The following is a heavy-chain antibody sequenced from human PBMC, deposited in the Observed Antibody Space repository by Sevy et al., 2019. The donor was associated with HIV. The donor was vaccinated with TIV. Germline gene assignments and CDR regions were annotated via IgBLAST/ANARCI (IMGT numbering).Heavy chain of an antibody. CDR1: GFSFSNAW. CDR3: TAGVGASDFDY. V-gene: IGHV3-15*01. D-gene: IGHD1-26*01. J-gene: IGHJ4*02. Sequence: GGSLRLSCAASGFSFSNAWMSWVRQAPGKGLEWVGRIKSKTEGATRDFAAPVKGTFRISRDDSRNTVYLQMNSLKTEDTAVYYCTAGVGASDFDYWGQGTLVTVSS. CDR2: IKSKTEGATR.